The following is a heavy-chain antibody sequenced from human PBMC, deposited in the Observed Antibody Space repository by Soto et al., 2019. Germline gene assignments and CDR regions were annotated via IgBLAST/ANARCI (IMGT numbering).Heavy chain of an antibody. CDR1: GGSISSSSYY. CDR2: IYFSGST. J-gene: IGHJ4*02. Sequence: SETLSLTCTVSGGSISSSSYYWGWIRQPPGKGLEWFGSIYFSGSTYYNPSLKSRVTISVDTSKNQFSLKLSSVTAADTAVYYCAGLKYYHSRDFLVYWGQGSRVTVSS. CDR3: AGLKYYHSRDFLVY. D-gene: IGHD3-22*01. V-gene: IGHV4-39*01.